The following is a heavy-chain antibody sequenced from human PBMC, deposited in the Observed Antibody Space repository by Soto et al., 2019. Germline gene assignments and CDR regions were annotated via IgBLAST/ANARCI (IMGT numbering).Heavy chain of an antibody. CDR3: TSGYAPH. V-gene: IGHV3-74*01. CDR2: INTDGSNR. J-gene: IGHJ4*02. CDR1: GFSFSRSW. Sequence: EVQLVESGGGLVQPGGSLRLSCVASGFSFSRSWMHWVRQAPGKGLMWVSRINTDGSNRTYADSVKGRFSISRDNAKNTLYLQLNSLRAEDTAVYYCTSGYAPHWGQGTLVTVSS. D-gene: IGHD2-2*01.